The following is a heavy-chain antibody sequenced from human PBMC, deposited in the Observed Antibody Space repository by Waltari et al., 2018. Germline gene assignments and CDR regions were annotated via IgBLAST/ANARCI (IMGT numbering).Heavy chain of an antibody. V-gene: IGHV4-59*01. CDR1: GGSISSYY. D-gene: IGHD1-26*01. CDR2: IYYSGST. CDR3: ARGAKRELLEGYYYYYYMDV. Sequence: QVQLQESGPGLVKPSETLSLTCTVSGGSISSYYWSWIRQPPGKGLEWIGYIYYSGSTNYNPSLKSRVTISVDTSKNQFSLKLSSVTAADTAVYYCARGAKRELLEGYYYYYYMDVWGKGTTVTVSS. J-gene: IGHJ6*03.